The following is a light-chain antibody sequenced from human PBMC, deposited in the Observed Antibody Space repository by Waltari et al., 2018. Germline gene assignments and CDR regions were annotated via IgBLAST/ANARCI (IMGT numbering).Light chain of an antibody. V-gene: IGKV3-11*01. CDR2: DAS. J-gene: IGKJ1*01. CDR3: QHRVDWPWT. Sequence: EIVLTQSPATLSLSPGERATLSCWASQSVNSYLVWYQQKPGQAPRLLIHDASNRATGIPARFSGSGSGTDFTLTISSLEPEDFAVYYCQHRVDWPWTFGQGTKVEIK. CDR1: QSVNSY.